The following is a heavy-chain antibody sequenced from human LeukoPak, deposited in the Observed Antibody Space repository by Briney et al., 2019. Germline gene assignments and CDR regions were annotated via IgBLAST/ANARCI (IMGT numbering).Heavy chain of an antibody. CDR1: RGAFSTYA. Sequence: SVKVSCKASRGAFSTYAINWVRQAPGQGLEWMGGIIPIFGTANYAQKFQGRVTITADESTSTAYMELSSLRSEDTAVYYCARDQGGSYFIYWGQGTLVTVSS. V-gene: IGHV1-69*01. CDR3: ARDQGGSYFIY. J-gene: IGHJ4*02. D-gene: IGHD1-26*01. CDR2: IIPIFGTA.